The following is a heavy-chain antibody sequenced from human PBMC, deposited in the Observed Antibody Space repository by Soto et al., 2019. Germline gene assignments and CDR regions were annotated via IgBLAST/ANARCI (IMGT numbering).Heavy chain of an antibody. CDR2: INHSGST. CDR1: GGSFSGYF. Sequence: SETLSLTCAVYGGSFSGYFWNWIRQPPGKGLEWIGEINHSGSTNYSPSLKSRVTISVDTSKKQFSLKLSSVTAADTAVCYCARGKEVTAVFSYYDKMDVWGQGTTVTVSS. CDR3: ARGKEVTAVFSYYDKMDV. D-gene: IGHD2-21*02. V-gene: IGHV4-34*01. J-gene: IGHJ6*02.